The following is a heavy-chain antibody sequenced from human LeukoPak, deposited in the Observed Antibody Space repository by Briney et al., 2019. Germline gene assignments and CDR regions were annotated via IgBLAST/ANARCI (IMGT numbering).Heavy chain of an antibody. J-gene: IGHJ4*02. CDR1: GYTFTGYY. CDR2: INPNSGGT. V-gene: IGHV1-2*02. Sequence: GASVKVSCKASGYTFTGYYMHWVRQAPGQGLEWMGWINPNSGGTNYAQKFQGRVTMTRDTSISTAYMELSRLRSDDTAVYYCARDPRITDEWLPTIDYWGQGTLVTVSS. CDR3: ARDPRITDEWLPTIDY. D-gene: IGHD3-3*01.